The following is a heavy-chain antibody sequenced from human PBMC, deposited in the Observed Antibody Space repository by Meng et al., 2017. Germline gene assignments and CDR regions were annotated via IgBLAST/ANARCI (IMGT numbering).Heavy chain of an antibody. Sequence: LSLTCAASGFTFSSYSMNWVRQAPGKGLEWVSSISSSSSYIYYADSVKGRFTISRDNAKNSLYLQMNSLRAEDTAVYYCARAPSITTTTNYWGQGTLVTVSS. V-gene: IGHV3-21*01. D-gene: IGHD3-22*01. CDR1: GFTFSSYS. CDR3: ARAPSITTTTNY. J-gene: IGHJ4*02. CDR2: ISSSSSYI.